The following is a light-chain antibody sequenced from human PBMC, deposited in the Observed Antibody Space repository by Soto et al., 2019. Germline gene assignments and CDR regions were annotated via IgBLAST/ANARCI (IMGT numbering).Light chain of an antibody. CDR3: CSYAGSRV. Sequence: HSALTQPRSVSGSPGQSVTISCTGTSSDVGGYNYVSWYQQHPGKAPKLMIYDVSKRPSGVPDRFSGSKSGNTASLTISGLQAEDEADYYCCSYAGSRVFGGGTKLTVL. CDR2: DVS. J-gene: IGLJ3*02. CDR1: SSDVGGYNY. V-gene: IGLV2-11*01.